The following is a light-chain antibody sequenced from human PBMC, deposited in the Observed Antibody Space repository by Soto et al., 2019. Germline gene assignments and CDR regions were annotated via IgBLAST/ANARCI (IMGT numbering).Light chain of an antibody. Sequence: EIVMTQSPGTLSVSPGERATLSCRASQSVSSNLAWYQQKPGQAPRLLIYGASTRATGIPARFSGSGSGTEFTLTISSLQSEDFAVYYCQQYNNWPLYTLGQGNKLEIK. CDR3: QQYNNWPLYT. V-gene: IGKV3-15*01. J-gene: IGKJ2*01. CDR2: GAS. CDR1: QSVSSN.